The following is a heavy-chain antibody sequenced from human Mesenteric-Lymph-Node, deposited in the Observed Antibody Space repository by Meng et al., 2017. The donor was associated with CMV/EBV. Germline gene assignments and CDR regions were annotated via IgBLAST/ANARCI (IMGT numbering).Heavy chain of an antibody. V-gene: IGHV1-18*01. Sequence: ASVKVSCKASGYTFIHFGISWVRQAPGQGLEWMGWISPYSGNTNYAQEVQGRVTMTTDTPTNMAYLEVRSLRSDDTAVYYCARDGTTALGMVTFAFVGHDYWGQGTLVTVSS. J-gene: IGHJ4*02. CDR1: GYTFIHFG. D-gene: IGHD1-7*01. CDR2: ISPYSGNT. CDR3: ARDGTTALGMVTFAFVGHDY.